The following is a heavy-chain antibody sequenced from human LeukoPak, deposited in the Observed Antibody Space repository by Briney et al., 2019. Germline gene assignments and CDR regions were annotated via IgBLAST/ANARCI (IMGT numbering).Heavy chain of an antibody. CDR2: MSGSGGST. CDR3: ARDISSGYYDAFDI. J-gene: IGHJ3*02. V-gene: IGHV3-23*01. Sequence: GGSLRLSCAASGFTFRSFALSWVRQAPGKGLEWVSGMSGSGGSTYYADSVKGRFTISRDNSKNTLYLQMNSLRAEDTAVYYCARDISSGYYDAFDIWGQGTMATVSS. D-gene: IGHD3-22*01. CDR1: GFTFRSFA.